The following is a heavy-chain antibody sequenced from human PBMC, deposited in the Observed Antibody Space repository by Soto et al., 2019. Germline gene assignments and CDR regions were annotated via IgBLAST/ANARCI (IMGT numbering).Heavy chain of an antibody. V-gene: IGHV4-59*01. CDR3: ARAPMVLTRSYFDS. CDR1: DGSISNFY. J-gene: IGHJ4*02. D-gene: IGHD3-22*01. CDR2: ISSSGNT. Sequence: NPSETLSLTCTVSDGSISNFYCSWIRQPPGKGLEWIGYISSSGNTNYNPSLKSRVSISVDTSKNQFSLNLTSVTAADTAVYYCARAPMVLTRSYFDSWGQGTPVTVSS.